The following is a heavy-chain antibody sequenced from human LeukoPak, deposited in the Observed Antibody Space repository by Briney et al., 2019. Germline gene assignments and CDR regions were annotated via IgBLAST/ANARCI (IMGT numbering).Heavy chain of an antibody. J-gene: IGHJ4*02. CDR1: GGSFSGYY. Sequence: SETLSLTCAVYGGSFSGYYWSWIRQPPGKGLEWIGEINHSGSTNYNPSLKSRVTISVDTSKNQFSLKLSSVTAADTAVYYCARDLNYGYRIDYWGQGTLVTVSS. CDR3: ARDLNYGYRIDY. D-gene: IGHD5-18*01. V-gene: IGHV4-34*01. CDR2: INHSGST.